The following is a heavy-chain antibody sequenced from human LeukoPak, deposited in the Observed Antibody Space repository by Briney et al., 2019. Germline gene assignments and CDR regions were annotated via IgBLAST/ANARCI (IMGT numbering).Heavy chain of an antibody. V-gene: IGHV4-59*11. CDR3: ARDVLTGSWIDY. J-gene: IGHJ4*02. Sequence: SETLSLTCTVSGGSISSHYWSWIRQPPGKGLEWIGYIYYSGSTNYHPYLKSRVTISVDTSKNQFSLMLSSVTAADTAVYYCARDVLTGSWIDYWGQGTLVTVSS. CDR1: GGSISSHY. CDR2: IYYSGST. D-gene: IGHD6-13*01.